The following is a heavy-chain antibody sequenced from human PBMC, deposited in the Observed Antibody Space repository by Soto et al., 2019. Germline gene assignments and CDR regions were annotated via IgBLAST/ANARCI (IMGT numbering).Heavy chain of an antibody. V-gene: IGHV6-1*01. CDR1: GGSCSSNVAA. D-gene: IGHD1-1*01. Sequence: SQSLSLTCAISGGSCSSNVAAWNCIRQSPSRGLEWLGRTYYRSKCYNDDAISVKSRITINPDTSKNQFSLQLNSVIPEDTAVYYCARDHLGSDRYTLEAFDPWGQGTLVTSPQ. CDR2: TYYRSKCYN. CDR3: ARDHLGSDRYTLEAFDP. J-gene: IGHJ5*02.